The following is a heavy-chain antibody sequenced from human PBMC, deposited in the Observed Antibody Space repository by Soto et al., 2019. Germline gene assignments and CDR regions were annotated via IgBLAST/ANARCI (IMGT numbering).Heavy chain of an antibody. V-gene: IGHV3-33*01. Sequence: VQLVESGGGVVQPGGSLRLSCAASGFTFGRHGMHWVRQAPGKGLEWVAVIGSDGRRDSSADSVKGRFTISRDNCQNTLYLQMNPLRAEYTAVYYCAMDYDYGDNGLDYWGQGTLVTFSS. J-gene: IGHJ4*02. CDR1: GFTFGRHG. CDR3: AMDYDYGDNGLDY. D-gene: IGHD4-17*01. CDR2: IGSDGRRD.